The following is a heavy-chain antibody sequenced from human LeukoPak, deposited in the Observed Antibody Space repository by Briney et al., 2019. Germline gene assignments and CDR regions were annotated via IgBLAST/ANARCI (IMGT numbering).Heavy chain of an antibody. Sequence: PSETLSLTCTVSGGSISSSSYYWGWIRQPPGKGLEWIGNIYYSGSTYYNPSLKSRVTISVDTSKNQFSLKLSSVTAADTAVYFCARQVGATFDYWGQGALVTVSS. CDR3: ARQVGATFDY. J-gene: IGHJ4*02. CDR2: IYYSGST. D-gene: IGHD1-26*01. V-gene: IGHV4-39*07. CDR1: GGSISSSSYY.